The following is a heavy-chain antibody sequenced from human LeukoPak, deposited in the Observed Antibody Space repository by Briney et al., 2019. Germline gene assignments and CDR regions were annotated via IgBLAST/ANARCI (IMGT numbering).Heavy chain of an antibody. Sequence: HPGESLRLSCVASGFIFSDYDMHWVRQAPGKGLEWVSHIGTGVDTHFSDSVKGRFAISRDNARNSLYLQINCLRAEDTAIYYCAGDRRADYGRNNDAFDLWGHGTVVTVSS. CDR1: GFIFSDYD. J-gene: IGHJ3*01. V-gene: IGHV3-13*01. CDR2: IGTGVDT. D-gene: IGHD4-17*01. CDR3: AGDRRADYGRNNDAFDL.